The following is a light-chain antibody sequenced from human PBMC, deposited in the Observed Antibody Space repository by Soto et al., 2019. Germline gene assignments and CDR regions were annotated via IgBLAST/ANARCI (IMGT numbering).Light chain of an antibody. V-gene: IGKV3-11*01. Sequence: EIVLTQSPATLSLSPGETATLSCRASQSVSGYIGWYQQKPGQAPRLLIYADSNRATGIPDRFSGSGSGTDFTLTISSLEPEDFAVYYCHQRKSWPRTFGQGTKVDIK. CDR2: ADS. CDR3: HQRKSWPRT. J-gene: IGKJ1*01. CDR1: QSVSGY.